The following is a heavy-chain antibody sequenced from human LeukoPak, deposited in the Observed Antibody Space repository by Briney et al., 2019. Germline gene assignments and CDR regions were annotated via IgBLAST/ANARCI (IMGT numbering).Heavy chain of an antibody. V-gene: IGHV3-9*01. J-gene: IGHJ4*01. D-gene: IGHD6-13*01. CDR3: AKNIYSGGSSNCLDY. CDR1: GFTVDDYA. Sequence: PGGSLRLSCAASGFTVDDYAMHWVRQTPGKGLEWVSGISWNSNSISYEDSVKGRFTISRDNAKNSLYLQMNSLRPEDTALYYCAKNIYSGGSSNCLDYWGHGTLVTVSS. CDR2: ISWNSNSI.